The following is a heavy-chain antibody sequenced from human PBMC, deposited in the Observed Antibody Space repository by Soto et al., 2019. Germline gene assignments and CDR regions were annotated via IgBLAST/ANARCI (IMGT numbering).Heavy chain of an antibody. J-gene: IGHJ4*02. V-gene: IGHV4-34*01. CDR3: ARRGGWRAAAASDY. Sequence: QVQLQQWGAGLLKPSETLSLTCAVYGGSFSGYYWSWIRQPPGKGLEWIGEINHSGSTNYNPSLKSRVTISVDTSKNQVPLKLSSVTAADTAVYYWARRGGWRAAAASDYWGQGTLVTVSS. D-gene: IGHD6-13*01. CDR2: INHSGST. CDR1: GGSFSGYY.